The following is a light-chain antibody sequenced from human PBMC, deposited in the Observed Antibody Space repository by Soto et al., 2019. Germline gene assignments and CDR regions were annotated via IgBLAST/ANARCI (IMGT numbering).Light chain of an antibody. J-gene: IGLJ2*01. CDR2: EVY. CDR3: SSYTSSSTLV. V-gene: IGLV2-8*01. CDR1: FNDVGGYNY. Sequence: QSALTQPPSASGSPGQSVTISCTGTFNDVGGYNYVSWYQQHPGKAPKVIIYEVYKRPSGVPDRFSGSKSGKTASLTVSGLQADDEADYYCSSYTSSSTLVFGGGTKLT.